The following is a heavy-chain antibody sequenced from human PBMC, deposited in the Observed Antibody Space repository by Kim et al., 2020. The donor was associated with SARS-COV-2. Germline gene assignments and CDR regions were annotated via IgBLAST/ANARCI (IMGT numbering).Heavy chain of an antibody. D-gene: IGHD4-4*01. CDR3: ARAYSGNYHTHYYYYGMDV. CDR2: ISYDGSNK. J-gene: IGHJ6*02. Sequence: GGSLRLSCAASGFTFSSYGMHWVRQAPGKGLEWVVVISYDGSNKYYADSVKGRFTISGDNSKNTLYLQMNSLRAEDTAVYYCARAYSGNYHTHYYYYGMDVWGQGTTVTVSS. V-gene: IGHV3-30-3*01. CDR1: GFTFSSYG.